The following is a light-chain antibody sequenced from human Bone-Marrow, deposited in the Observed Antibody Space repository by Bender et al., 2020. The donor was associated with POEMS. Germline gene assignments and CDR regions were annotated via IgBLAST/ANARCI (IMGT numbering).Light chain of an antibody. CDR2: YDD. J-gene: IGLJ2*01. Sequence: QSVVTQPPSLSEAPRQRVTISCSGSSSNIGNHGVNWYQQLPGEAPKLLIYYDDLLTPGVPARFSGSRSGNTASLTVSGLQADDEADYYCRSSTDTDKVFGGGTKLTVL. CDR1: SSNIGNHG. V-gene: IGLV1-36*01. CDR3: RSSTDTDKV.